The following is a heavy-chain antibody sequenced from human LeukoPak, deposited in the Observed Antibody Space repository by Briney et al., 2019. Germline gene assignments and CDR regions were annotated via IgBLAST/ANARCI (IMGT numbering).Heavy chain of an antibody. CDR2: INHSGST. D-gene: IGHD5-12*01. V-gene: IGHV4-34*01. CDR1: GGSFSGYY. J-gene: IGHJ4*02. Sequence: SETLSLTCAVYGGSFSGYYWSWIRQPPGKGLEWIGEINHSGSTNYNPSLKSRVTISVDTSKNQSSLKLSSVTAADTAVYYCARGLGYSGYEGAYYFDYWGQGTLVTVSS. CDR3: ARGLGYSGYEGAYYFDY.